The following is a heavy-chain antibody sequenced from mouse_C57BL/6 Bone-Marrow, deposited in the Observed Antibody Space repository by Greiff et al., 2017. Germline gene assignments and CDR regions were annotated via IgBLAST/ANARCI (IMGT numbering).Heavy chain of an antibody. CDR3: ARRFDV. J-gene: IGHJ1*03. CDR1: GYTFTDYY. CDR2: INPNNGGT. Sequence: EVQLQQSGPELVKPGASVKISCKASGYTFTDYYMNWVKQSHGKSLEWIGDINPNNGGTSYNQKFKSKATLTVDKSSSTAYMELRSLTSEDSAVYYCARRFDVWGTGTTVTVSS. V-gene: IGHV1-26*01.